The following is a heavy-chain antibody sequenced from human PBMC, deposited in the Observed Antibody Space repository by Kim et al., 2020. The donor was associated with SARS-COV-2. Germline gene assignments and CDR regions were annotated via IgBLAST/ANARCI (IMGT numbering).Heavy chain of an antibody. V-gene: IGHV1-2*02. J-gene: IGHJ6*03. D-gene: IGHD3-3*01. CDR3: AREFNFGAYYYVDV. Sequence: AQKFQGRVTMTRDTSISTAYMELSRLRSDDTAVYYCAREFNFGAYYYVDVWGKGTTVTVSS.